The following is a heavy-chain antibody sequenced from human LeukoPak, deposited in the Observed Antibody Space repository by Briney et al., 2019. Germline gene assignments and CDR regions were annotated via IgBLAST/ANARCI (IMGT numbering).Heavy chain of an antibody. J-gene: IGHJ6*03. CDR1: GYTFTGYY. CDR2: IIPIFATA. Sequence: ASVKVSCKASGYTFTGYYMHWVRQAPGQGLEWMGGIIPIFATANYAQKFQGRVTITADESSNTAYMELSSLRSDDTAVYYCARGAADYYMDVWGKGTTVTVSS. CDR3: ARGAADYYMDV. D-gene: IGHD2-15*01. V-gene: IGHV1-69*13.